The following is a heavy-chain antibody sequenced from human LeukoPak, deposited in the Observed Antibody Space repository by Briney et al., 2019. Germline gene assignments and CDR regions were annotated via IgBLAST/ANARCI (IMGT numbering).Heavy chain of an antibody. CDR1: GYTFTSYD. CDR3: ATGEVVSYYYDSSGYS. CDR2: MNPNSGNP. V-gene: IGHV1-8*03. J-gene: IGHJ5*02. D-gene: IGHD3-22*01. Sequence: GASVKVSCKASGYTFTSYDINWVRQATGQGLEWMGWMNPNSGNPGYAQKFQGRVTITRNTSISTAYMELSSLRSEDTAVYYCATGEVVSYYYDSSGYSWGQGTLVTVSS.